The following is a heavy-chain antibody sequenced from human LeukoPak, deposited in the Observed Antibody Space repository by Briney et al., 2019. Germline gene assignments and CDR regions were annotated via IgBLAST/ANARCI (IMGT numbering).Heavy chain of an antibody. CDR1: GFTFSSCS. D-gene: IGHD6-19*01. V-gene: IGHV3-21*01. Sequence: GGSLRLSCAASGFTFSSCSMNWVRQAPGKGLEWVSSISSSSSYIYYADSVKGRFTISRDNAKNSLYLQMNSLRAEDTAVYYCARAAEGWYVGFDYWGQGTLVTVSS. CDR2: ISSSSSYI. J-gene: IGHJ4*02. CDR3: ARAAEGWYVGFDY.